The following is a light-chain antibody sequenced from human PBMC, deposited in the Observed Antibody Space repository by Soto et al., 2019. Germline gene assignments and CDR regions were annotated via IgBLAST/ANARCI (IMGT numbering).Light chain of an antibody. J-gene: IGKJ2*02. CDR2: STS. Sequence: EIQLTQSPSSLSPSVGDRTTITCRASQTISYFLNWYQHQPGKAPKLLIYSTSSLQSGVPSRFSGSGSGTDFTLTISSLQPEDFATYYCQQSYSMPRTFGQGTKLEIK. V-gene: IGKV1-39*01. CDR1: QTISYF. CDR3: QQSYSMPRT.